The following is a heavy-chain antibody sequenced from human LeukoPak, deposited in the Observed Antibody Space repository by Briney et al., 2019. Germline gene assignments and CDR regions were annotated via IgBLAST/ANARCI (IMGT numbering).Heavy chain of an antibody. V-gene: IGHV4-61*01. Sequence: SETLSLTCSVSGGSVSSGISYWSWIRQPPGEGLEWIAYTSDSGGSDYNPSLRGRVTISLDTSKNQFSLRLTSVTAADTAVYYCARLNGGNWGQGTLVTVSS. D-gene: IGHD3-16*01. CDR1: GGSVSSGISY. CDR3: ARLNGGN. CDR2: TSDSGGS. J-gene: IGHJ4*02.